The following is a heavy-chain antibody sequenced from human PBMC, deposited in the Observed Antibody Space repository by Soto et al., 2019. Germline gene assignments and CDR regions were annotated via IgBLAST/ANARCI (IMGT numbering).Heavy chain of an antibody. D-gene: IGHD3-3*01. CDR2: IYTSGST. CDR3: AGGVVIDYYYYYGMDV. V-gene: IGHV4-4*07. CDR1: GGSISSYY. J-gene: IGHJ6*02. Sequence: SETLSLTCTVSGGSISSYYWSWIRQPAGKGLEWIGRIYTSGSTNYNPSPKSRVTMSVDTSKNQFSLKLSSVTAADTAVYYCAGGVVIDYYYYYGMDVWGQGTTVTVSS.